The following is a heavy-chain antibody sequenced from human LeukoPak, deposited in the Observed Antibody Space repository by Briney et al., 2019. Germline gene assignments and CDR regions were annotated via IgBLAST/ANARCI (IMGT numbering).Heavy chain of an antibody. V-gene: IGHV4-59*01. D-gene: IGHD3-22*01. CDR2: IYYSGST. CDR1: GGSISSYY. J-gene: IGHJ3*02. CDR3: ARYYYDSSGGAFDI. Sequence: SETLSLTCTVSGGSISSYYWSWIRRPPGKGLEWIGYIYYSGSTNYNPSLKSRVTISVDTSKNQFSLKLSSVTAADTAVYYCARYYYDSSGGAFDIWGQGTMVTVSS.